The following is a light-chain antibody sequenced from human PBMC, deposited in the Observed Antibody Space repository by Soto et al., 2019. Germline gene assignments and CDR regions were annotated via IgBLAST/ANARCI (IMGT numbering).Light chain of an antibody. CDR3: QESYSTLWA. CDR1: QSISSY. CDR2: AAS. Sequence: DIQMTQSPSSLSASVGDRVTITCRASQSISSYLNWYQQKPRNAPKLLIYAASSLQSGVPSRFSGSGSGKYFTLTISSLQPEGFTNYYCQESYSTLWAFGQGNKVEIK. J-gene: IGKJ1*01. V-gene: IGKV1-39*01.